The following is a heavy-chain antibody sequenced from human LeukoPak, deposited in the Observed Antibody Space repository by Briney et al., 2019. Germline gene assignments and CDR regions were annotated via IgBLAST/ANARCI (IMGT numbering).Heavy chain of an antibody. J-gene: IGHJ3*02. CDR1: GGXFSGYY. D-gene: IGHD3-9*01. CDR2: INHSGST. V-gene: IGHV4-34*01. CDR3: ARGPWYYDILTGYSYDAFDI. Sequence: SETLSLTCAVYGGXFSGYYCSWIRQPPGKGLEWIGEINHSGSTNYNPSLKSRVTISVDTSKNQFSLKLSSVTAADTAVYYCARGPWYYDILTGYSYDAFDIWGQGTMVTVSS.